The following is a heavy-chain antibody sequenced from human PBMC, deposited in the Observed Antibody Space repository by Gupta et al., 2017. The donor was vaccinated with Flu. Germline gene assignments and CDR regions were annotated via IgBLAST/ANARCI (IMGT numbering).Heavy chain of an antibody. Sequence: EVQLVESGGGLVQPGGSLRLSCTDSGSTVRNHYMSWVRQAPGQGLEWVSVIYLAGRTYYADSVKGRFIVSRDNSKNMVYLQMNSLRPDDTAIYYCARDIPPGRFDSWGQGTLVSVSS. D-gene: IGHD2-15*01. CDR3: ARDIPPGRFDS. V-gene: IGHV3-66*02. CDR1: GSTVRNHY. J-gene: IGHJ4*02. CDR2: IYLAGRT.